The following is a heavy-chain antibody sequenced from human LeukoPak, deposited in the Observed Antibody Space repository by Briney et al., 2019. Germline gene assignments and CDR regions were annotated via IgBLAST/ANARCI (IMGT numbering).Heavy chain of an antibody. J-gene: IGHJ4*02. D-gene: IGHD3-22*01. CDR1: GFTFSSYA. CDR3: TRVDQDYYDSSGYYGY. V-gene: IGHV3-49*04. Sequence: GGSLRLSCAASGFTFSSYAMSWVRQAPGKGLEWVGFIRSKAYGGTTEYAASVKGRFTISRDDSKSIAYLQMNSLKTEDTAVYYCTRVDQDYYDSSGYYGYWGQGTLVTVSS. CDR2: IRSKAYGGTT.